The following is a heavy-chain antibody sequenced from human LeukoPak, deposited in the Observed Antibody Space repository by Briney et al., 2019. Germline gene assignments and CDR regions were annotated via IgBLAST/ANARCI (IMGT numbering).Heavy chain of an antibody. J-gene: IGHJ4*02. CDR2: INHSGST. D-gene: IGHD2-15*01. CDR3: ARGRVYCSGGSCYLYYFDY. V-gene: IGHV4-34*01. Sequence: PSETLSLTCAVYGGSFSNYFWSWIRQPPGKGLEWIGEINHSGSTNYNPSLKSRVTISVDTSKNQFSLKLSSVTAADTAVYYCARGRVYCSGGSCYLYYFDYWGQGTLVTVSS. CDR1: GGSFSNYF.